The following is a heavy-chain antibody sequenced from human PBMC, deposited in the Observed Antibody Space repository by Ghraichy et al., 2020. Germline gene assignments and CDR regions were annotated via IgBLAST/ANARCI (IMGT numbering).Heavy chain of an antibody. Sequence: GESLNISCKGSGYSFTSYWIGWVRQMPGKGLEWMGIIYPGDSDTRYSPSFQGQVTISADKSISTAYLQWSSLKASDTAMYYCARSRYCGGDCLDAFDIWGQGTMVTVSS. V-gene: IGHV5-51*01. D-gene: IGHD2-21*01. CDR1: GYSFTSYW. CDR2: IYPGDSDT. CDR3: ARSRYCGGDCLDAFDI. J-gene: IGHJ3*02.